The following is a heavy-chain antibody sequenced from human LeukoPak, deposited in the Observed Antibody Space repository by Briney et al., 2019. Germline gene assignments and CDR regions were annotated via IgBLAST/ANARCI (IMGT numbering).Heavy chain of an antibody. CDR2: ISAYNGNT. V-gene: IGHV1-18*01. J-gene: IGHJ4*02. D-gene: IGHD4-17*01. Sequence: EASVKVSCKASGYTFTSYGISWVRQAPGQGLEWMGWISAYNGNTNYAQKLQGRVTMTTDTSTSTAYMELRSLRSDDTAVYYCARDRGGDYHPNRFDYWGQGTLVTVSS. CDR1: GYTFTSYG. CDR3: ARDRGGDYHPNRFDY.